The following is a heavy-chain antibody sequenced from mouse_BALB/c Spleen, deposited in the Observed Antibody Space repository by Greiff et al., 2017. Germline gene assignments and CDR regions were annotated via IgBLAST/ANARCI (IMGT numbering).Heavy chain of an antibody. CDR3: ARSLYGSSWFAY. CDR2: IAPGSGST. J-gene: IGHJ3*01. D-gene: IGHD1-1*01. Sequence: DLVKPGASVKLSCKASGYTFTSYWMNWIKQRPGQGLEWIGRIAPGSGSTYYNEMFKGKATLTVDTSSSTAYIQLSSLSSEDSAVYFCARSLYGSSWFAYWGQGTLVTVSA. CDR1: GYTFTSYW. V-gene: IGHV1S41*01.